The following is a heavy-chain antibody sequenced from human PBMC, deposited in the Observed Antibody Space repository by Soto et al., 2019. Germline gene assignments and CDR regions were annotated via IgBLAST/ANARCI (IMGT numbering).Heavy chain of an antibody. CDR2: IYPGDSDT. J-gene: IGHJ6*02. V-gene: IGHV5-51*01. Sequence: PGESLKISCKGSGYSFTSYWIGWVRQMPGKGLEWMGIIYPGDSDTRYSPSFQGQVTISADKSISTAYLQWSSLKASDTAMYYCARRGEIAAAGSGNYYYYGMEVWGQGTTVTVSS. CDR1: GYSFTSYW. D-gene: IGHD6-13*01. CDR3: ARRGEIAAAGSGNYYYYGMEV.